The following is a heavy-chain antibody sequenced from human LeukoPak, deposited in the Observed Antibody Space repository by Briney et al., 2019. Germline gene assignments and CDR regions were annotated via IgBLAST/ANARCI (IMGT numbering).Heavy chain of an antibody. D-gene: IGHD3-22*01. CDR3: ARDWYYDSSGYYHGRDY. CDR2: IIPIFRIA. J-gene: IGHJ4*02. V-gene: IGHV1-69*04. Sequence: SVKVSCKASGGTFSSYAISWVRQAPGQGLEWMGRIIPIFRIANYAQKFQGRVTITADKSTSTAYMELSSLRSEDAAVYYCARDWYYDSSGYYHGRDYWGQGTLVTVSS. CDR1: GGTFSSYA.